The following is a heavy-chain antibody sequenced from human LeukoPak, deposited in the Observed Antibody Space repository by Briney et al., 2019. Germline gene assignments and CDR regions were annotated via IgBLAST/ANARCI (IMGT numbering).Heavy chain of an antibody. J-gene: IGHJ4*02. V-gene: IGHV7-4-1*02. CDR1: GYTFTDYA. Sequence: ASVKVSCKPSGYTFTDYAINWVRQAPGQGLEYMGWVNTNTGNPTYAQGFAGRFVFSSDSSVSTAYLQITSLKADDSAIYFCASCNDSSGYFAYWGQGTLVTVSS. CDR3: ASCNDSSGYFAY. D-gene: IGHD3-22*01. CDR2: VNTNTGNP.